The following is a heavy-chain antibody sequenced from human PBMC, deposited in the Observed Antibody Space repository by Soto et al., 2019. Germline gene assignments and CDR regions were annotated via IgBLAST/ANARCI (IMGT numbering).Heavy chain of an antibody. D-gene: IGHD3-3*02. J-gene: IGHJ3*02. Sequence: EVQLVESGGGLVKPGGSLRLSCAASGFTFSSYSMNWVRQAPGKGLEWVSSISSSSSYIYYADSVKGRFTISRDNAKNSLYLQMNSLRAEDTAVYYCARLHLSTLDAFDIWGQGTMVSVSS. V-gene: IGHV3-21*01. CDR3: ARLHLSTLDAFDI. CDR1: GFTFSSYS. CDR2: ISSSSSYI.